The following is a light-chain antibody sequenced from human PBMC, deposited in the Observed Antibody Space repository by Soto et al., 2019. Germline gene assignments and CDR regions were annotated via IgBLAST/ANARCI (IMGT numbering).Light chain of an antibody. Sequence: EIEMTQSPDTLSVSPGERATLSCRAGQSVSSSLAWYQQKPGQTPRLLIYGASTRATGIPARFSGSGSGTEFTLTISSLQSEDSAVYYCQQYNNWWTFGQGTKVDIK. CDR2: GAS. CDR3: QQYNNWWT. J-gene: IGKJ1*01. V-gene: IGKV3-15*01. CDR1: QSVSSS.